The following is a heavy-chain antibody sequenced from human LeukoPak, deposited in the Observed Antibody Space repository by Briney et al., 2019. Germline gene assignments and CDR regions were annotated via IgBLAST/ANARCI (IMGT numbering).Heavy chain of an antibody. Sequence: PGGSLRLSCAASGFTFSSSAMHRVRQAPGKGLEWVAVISYDESNKYYGDDVKGRFTISRDNSKNTLYLQMSSLRAEDTAVYYCARGTDTKPFWSGYWVDVWGQGTTVTVSS. CDR2: ISYDESNK. V-gene: IGHV3-30*03. D-gene: IGHD3-3*01. CDR1: GFTFSSSA. CDR3: ARGTDTKPFWSGYWVDV. J-gene: IGHJ6*02.